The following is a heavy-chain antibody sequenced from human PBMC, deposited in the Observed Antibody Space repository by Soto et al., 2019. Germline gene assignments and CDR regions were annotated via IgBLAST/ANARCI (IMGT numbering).Heavy chain of an antibody. J-gene: IGHJ6*03. V-gene: IGHV3-7*01. CDR1: GFTFSSYW. Sequence: GGSLRLSCAASGFTFSSYWMSWVRQAPGKGLEWVANIKQDGSEKYYVDSVKGRFTISRDNAKNSLYLQMNSLRAEDTAVYYCAREALRYFDWLEYYYYYMDVWGKGTTVTVSS. CDR3: AREALRYFDWLEYYYYYMDV. D-gene: IGHD3-9*01. CDR2: IKQDGSEK.